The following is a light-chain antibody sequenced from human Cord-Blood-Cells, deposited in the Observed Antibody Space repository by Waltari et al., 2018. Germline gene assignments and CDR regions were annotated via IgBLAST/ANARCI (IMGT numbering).Light chain of an antibody. CDR2: AAS. CDR1: QSISSY. CDR3: QQSYNSPRT. J-gene: IGKJ4*02. Sequence: IQMNQSPSSLSASVDASVTITCRASQSISSYLNWYQQKPGKAPKLLIYAASSLQSGVPSRFSGSGSGTDFTLTISSLQSEDFATYYCQQSYNSPRTFGEGTKVEIK. V-gene: IGKV1-39*01.